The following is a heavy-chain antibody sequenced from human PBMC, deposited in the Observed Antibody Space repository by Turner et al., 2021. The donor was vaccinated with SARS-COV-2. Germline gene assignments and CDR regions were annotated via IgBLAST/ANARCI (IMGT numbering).Heavy chain of an antibody. CDR3: AIDLSVYFYY. CDR2: SRGSGGRT. V-gene: IGHV3-23*01. J-gene: IGHJ4*02. D-gene: IGHD1-26*01. Sequence: EVQLLESGGGLVQPGASVGPSCSASGVTFSRYSMSWVRQAACEGLEWVSASRGSGGRTYYADSVKSRFTISRDNSKNTLYLQMDSLRAVYTSVYYCAIDLSVYFYYWGQGTLVTVSS. CDR1: GVTFSRYS.